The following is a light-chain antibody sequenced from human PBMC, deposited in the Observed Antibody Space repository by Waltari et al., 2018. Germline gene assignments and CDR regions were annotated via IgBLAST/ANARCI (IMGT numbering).Light chain of an antibody. CDR1: QSVSSSY. V-gene: IGKV3-20*01. Sequence: IVLTPSPGTLSLSQGERATLPCRASQSVSSSYLAWYQQKPGQAPRLLIYGASSRATGIPDRCSGSGSGTDFTLTISRLEPEDFAVYYCQQYGSSPTTFGPGTKVDIK. J-gene: IGKJ3*01. CDR2: GAS. CDR3: QQYGSSPTT.